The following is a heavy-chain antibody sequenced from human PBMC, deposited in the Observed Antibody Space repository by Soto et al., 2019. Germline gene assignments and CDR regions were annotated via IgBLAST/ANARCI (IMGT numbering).Heavy chain of an antibody. CDR2: IIPIFGTA. CDR3: ARHYDFWSGYYSHSDPGHYYYGMDV. CDR1: GGTFSSYA. J-gene: IGHJ6*02. Sequence: SVKVSCKASGGTFSSYAISWVRQAPGQGLEWMGGIIPIFGTANYAQKFQGRVTITADESTSTAYMELSSLRSEDTAVYYCARHYDFWSGYYSHSDPGHYYYGMDVWGQGTTVTVSS. V-gene: IGHV1-69*13. D-gene: IGHD3-3*01.